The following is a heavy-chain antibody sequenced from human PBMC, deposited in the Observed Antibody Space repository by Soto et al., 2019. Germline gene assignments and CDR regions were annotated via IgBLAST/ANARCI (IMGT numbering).Heavy chain of an antibody. CDR1: VFSVTSYY. D-gene: IGHD2-2*01. CDR3: ARERYQVVSDGMDV. V-gene: IGHV1-2*02. CDR2: INPNTGGT. J-gene: IGHJ6*02. Sequence: SGKVCCKSPVFSVTSYYFHWIRAAPGQGLEWLGWINPNTGGTTYSQKFQGRVTLTWDTSIKTAYMELSSLRPDDTAMYYCARERYQVVSDGMDVWGQGTSVTVSS.